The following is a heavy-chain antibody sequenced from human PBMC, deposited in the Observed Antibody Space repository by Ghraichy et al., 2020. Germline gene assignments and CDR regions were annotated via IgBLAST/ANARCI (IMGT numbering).Heavy chain of an antibody. D-gene: IGHD3-16*01. Sequence: SETLSLTCSVSGGSFSSYYWTWIRQPAGKALEWIGHISDSGSTNQNPSLKSRVSMSVDTAKSQFSLRLTSMTAADTAVYYCARDDLVGGGGRNWFDAWGQGTLVTVSS. CDR1: GGSFSSYY. V-gene: IGHV4-4*07. CDR2: ISDSGST. CDR3: ARDDLVGGGGRNWFDA. J-gene: IGHJ5*02.